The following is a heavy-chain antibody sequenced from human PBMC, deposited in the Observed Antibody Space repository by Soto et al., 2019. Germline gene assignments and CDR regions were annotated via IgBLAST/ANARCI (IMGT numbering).Heavy chain of an antibody. V-gene: IGHV3-15*01. Sequence: EVQLVESGGGLVKPGESLRLSCAASELTLSDVWMNWVRQAPGKGLEWLGRIKTKSEGGTTDYAAPVKGRFTISRDDSKNMVYLQMSSLKTEDTGVYFCAHIAVSHTRDYWGQGTLVIVSS. CDR1: ELTLSDVW. CDR3: AHIAVSHTRDY. J-gene: IGHJ4*02. D-gene: IGHD6-19*01. CDR2: IKTKSEGGTT.